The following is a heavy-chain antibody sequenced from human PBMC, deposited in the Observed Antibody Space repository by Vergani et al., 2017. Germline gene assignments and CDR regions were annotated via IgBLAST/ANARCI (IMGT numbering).Heavy chain of an antibody. V-gene: IGHV1-69*18. J-gene: IGHJ3*02. Sequence: QVQLVQSGAEVKKPGSSVKVSCKASGGTFSSYAISWVRQAPGQGLEWMGRIIPIFGTANYAQKFQGRVTITADESTSTAYMELSSLRSEDTAVYYCARGPPASDTSGYYYYFGAFDIWGQGTMVTVSS. CDR3: ARGPPASDTSGYYYYFGAFDI. CDR2: IIPIFGTA. D-gene: IGHD3-22*01. CDR1: GGTFSSYA.